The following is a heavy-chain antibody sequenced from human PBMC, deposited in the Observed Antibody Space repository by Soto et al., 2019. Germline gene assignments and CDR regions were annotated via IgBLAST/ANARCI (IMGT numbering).Heavy chain of an antibody. CDR3: ARSDRRDPYYFDY. CDR2: IYYSGST. Sequence: PSETLSLTCTVSGGSISSYYWSWIRQPPGKGLEWIGYIYYSGSTNYNPSLKSRVTISVDTSKNQFPLKLSSVTAADTAVYYCARSDRRDPYYFDYWCQGTLVTVSS. D-gene: IGHD3-22*01. V-gene: IGHV4-59*01. J-gene: IGHJ4*02. CDR1: GGSISSYY.